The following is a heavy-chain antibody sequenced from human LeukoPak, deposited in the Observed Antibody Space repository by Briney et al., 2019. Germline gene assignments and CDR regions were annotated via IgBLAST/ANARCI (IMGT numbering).Heavy chain of an antibody. V-gene: IGHV1-46*01. CDR1: GYTFTSYY. CDR2: INPSGGST. D-gene: IGHD2-21*01. J-gene: IGHJ4*02. CDR3: ARGNTYCGGDCYPHFDY. Sequence: ASVKVSCKASGYTFTSYYMHWVRQAPGQGLEWMGIINPSGGSTSYAQKFQGRVTMTRDTSTSTVYMELSSLRSEDTAVYYCARGNTYCGGDCYPHFDYWGQGTLVTVSS.